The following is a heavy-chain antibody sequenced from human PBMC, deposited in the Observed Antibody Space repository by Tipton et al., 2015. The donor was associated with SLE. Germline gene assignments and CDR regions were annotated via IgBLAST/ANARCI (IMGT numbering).Heavy chain of an antibody. CDR2: IYYSGSP. J-gene: IGHJ5*02. CDR1: GGSITISGYY. V-gene: IGHV4-39*07. D-gene: IGHD3-3*01. CDR3: ARGSRWFDDFWSGYPLGNWFDP. Sequence: TLSLTCTVSGGSITISGYYWGWIRQAPGKGLEWIGSIYYSGSPYYNPSLKSRVTISEDTSKNQFSLKVTSVTAADTAIYYCARGSRWFDDFWSGYPLGNWFDPWGQGTLVTVSS.